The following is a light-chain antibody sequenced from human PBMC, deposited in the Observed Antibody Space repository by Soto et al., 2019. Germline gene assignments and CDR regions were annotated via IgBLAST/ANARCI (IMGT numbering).Light chain of an antibody. Sequence: DLQMTQSPSSLSASVGDRVTITCRASQSISSYLNWYQQKPGKAPKLLIYAASSLQSGVPSRFSGSGSGTDFTLTISSLQPEDFATYYCQQSYSIPQTFGQGTKLEIK. CDR2: AAS. CDR1: QSISSY. J-gene: IGKJ2*01. V-gene: IGKV1-39*01. CDR3: QQSYSIPQT.